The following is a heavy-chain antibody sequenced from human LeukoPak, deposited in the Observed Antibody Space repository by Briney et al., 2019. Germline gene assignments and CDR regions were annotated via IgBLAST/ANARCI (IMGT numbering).Heavy chain of an antibody. CDR2: ISGSGGST. Sequence: PGGSLRLSCAASGFTFSSYAMSWVRQAPGKGLEWVSAISGSGGSTYYADSVKGRFTISRDNSKNTLYLQMNSLRAEDTAVYYCAKDHGYSSGWYVGDYWDQGTLVTVSS. V-gene: IGHV3-23*01. J-gene: IGHJ4*02. D-gene: IGHD6-19*01. CDR3: AKDHGYSSGWYVGDY. CDR1: GFTFSSYA.